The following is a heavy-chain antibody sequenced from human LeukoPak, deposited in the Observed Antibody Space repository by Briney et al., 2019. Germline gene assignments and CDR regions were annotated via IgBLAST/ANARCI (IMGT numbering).Heavy chain of an antibody. CDR3: ARVLSVGSGSYFSYYFDN. CDR2: IYHSENT. Sequence: PSETLSLTCSVSGGSISSYDWSWIRQPPGKGLEWIGYIYHSENTNYNPSLKSRITMSVDTSKNQISLKLNSVTAADTAVYYCARVLSVGSGSYFSYYFDNWGQGTLVTVSS. J-gene: IGHJ4*02. CDR1: GGSISSYD. D-gene: IGHD3-10*01. V-gene: IGHV4-59*01.